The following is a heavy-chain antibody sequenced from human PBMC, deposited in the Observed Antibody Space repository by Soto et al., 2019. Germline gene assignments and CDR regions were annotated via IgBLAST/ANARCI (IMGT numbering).Heavy chain of an antibody. CDR3: AREQTTADYYYYGMDV. CDR2: ISYDGSNK. J-gene: IGHJ6*02. D-gene: IGHD1-1*01. Sequence: QVQLVESGGGVVQPGRSLRLSCAASGFTFSSYAMHWVRQAPGKGLEWVAVISYDGSNKYYADSVKGRFTISRDNSKNTLYLQMNSLRAEETAVYYCAREQTTADYYYYGMDVWGQGTTVTVSS. CDR1: GFTFSSYA. V-gene: IGHV3-30-3*01.